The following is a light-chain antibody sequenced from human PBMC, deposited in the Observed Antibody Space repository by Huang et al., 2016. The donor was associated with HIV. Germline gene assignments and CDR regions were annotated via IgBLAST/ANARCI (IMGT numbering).Light chain of an antibody. CDR1: ESLVYRVGDTY. Sequence: VVMTQFPLFLPVTLGQPASISCGSSESLVYRVGDTYVNCFQQRTGQSPRRLIYKVSYRDSGVPDRFSGSGSGTDFTLNISRVEAEDVGIYYCMQGTHWWAFGQGTKVEI. CDR3: MQGTHWWA. V-gene: IGKV2-30*01. J-gene: IGKJ1*01. CDR2: KVS.